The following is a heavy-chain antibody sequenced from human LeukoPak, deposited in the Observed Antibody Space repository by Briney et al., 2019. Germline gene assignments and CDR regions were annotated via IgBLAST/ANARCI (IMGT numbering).Heavy chain of an antibody. CDR2: INSDGSST. Sequence: EGSLRLSCAASGFTFSSYWMHWVRQAPGKGLVWVSRINSDGSSTSYADSVKGRFTISRDNAKNTLYLQMNSLRAEDTAVYYSARDHRGSGSRYYYYYMDVWGKGTTVTISS. CDR3: ARDHRGSGSRYYYYYMDV. CDR1: GFTFSSYW. D-gene: IGHD3-10*01. J-gene: IGHJ6*03. V-gene: IGHV3-74*01.